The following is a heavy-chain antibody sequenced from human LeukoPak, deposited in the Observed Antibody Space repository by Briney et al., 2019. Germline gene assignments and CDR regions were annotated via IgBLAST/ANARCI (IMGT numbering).Heavy chain of an antibody. CDR1: GFTFSSYA. CDR2: ISGSGGST. V-gene: IGHV3-23*01. D-gene: IGHD4-23*01. Sequence: GRSLRLSCAASGFTFSSYAMSWVRQAPGKGLEWVSAISGSGGSTYYADSVRGRFTVSRDNSRNTLYLRMNSLRAEDTAVYYCAKDPGGSVGNFDYWGQGTLVTVSS. CDR3: AKDPGGSVGNFDY. J-gene: IGHJ4*02.